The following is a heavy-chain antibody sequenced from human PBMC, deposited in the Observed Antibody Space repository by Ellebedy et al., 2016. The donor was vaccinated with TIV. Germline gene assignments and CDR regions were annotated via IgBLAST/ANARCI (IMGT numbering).Heavy chain of an antibody. D-gene: IGHD6-19*01. CDR2: IRWNSDTI. CDR1: GFNFGGHA. V-gene: IGHV3-9*01. Sequence: GGSLRLSXAASGFNFGGHAMHWVRQAPGKGLEWVSHIRWNSDTIGYADSVKGRFTISRDNAKNSLYLEMKSLRVEDTGLYYCAMETSGWIDHWGQGTLVTVSS. CDR3: AMETSGWIDH. J-gene: IGHJ4*02.